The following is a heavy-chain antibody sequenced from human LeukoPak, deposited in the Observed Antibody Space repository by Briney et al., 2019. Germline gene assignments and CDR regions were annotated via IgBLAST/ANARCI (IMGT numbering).Heavy chain of an antibody. CDR1: GGSISTTHW. CDR2: IYHSGST. J-gene: IGHJ4*02. CDR3: ARKDFDSLLYDY. D-gene: IGHD3-9*01. V-gene: IGHV4-4*02. Sequence: PSGTLSLTCAVSGGSISTTHWWTWVRQPPGKGLEWIGEIYHSGSTNYNTSLKSRVTISVDKSKNQFSLKLSSVTAADRAVYYCARKDFDSLLYDYWGRGTLVTVSS.